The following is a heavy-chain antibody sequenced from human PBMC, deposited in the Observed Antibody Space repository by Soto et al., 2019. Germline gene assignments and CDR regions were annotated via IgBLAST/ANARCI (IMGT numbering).Heavy chain of an antibody. CDR3: ARDQDDYCDSVLGDSYYYHSYGLDV. Sequence: QLLESGGGLVPPGGSLRLSCAASGFTFSNYAMSWVRQAPGKGLEWVAGISGSDGRTFHADPVKGRFTISRDNSRNSLYLQMSCLRAQDTAVYYFARDQDDYCDSVLGDSYYYHSYGLDVWGQGTTVTVSS. J-gene: IGHJ6*02. V-gene: IGHV3-23*01. CDR1: GFTFSNYA. CDR2: ISGSDGRT. D-gene: IGHD4-17*01.